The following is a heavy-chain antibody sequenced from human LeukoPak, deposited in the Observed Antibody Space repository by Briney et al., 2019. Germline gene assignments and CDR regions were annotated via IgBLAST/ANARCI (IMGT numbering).Heavy chain of an antibody. J-gene: IGHJ4*02. V-gene: IGHV1-2*02. CDR2: INPNSGGT. Sequence: ASVTVSCKASGYTFTGYYMHWVRQAPGQGLEGMGWINPNSGGTNYAQKFQGRVTMTRDTSISTAYMELSRLRSDNTAVYYCARGGEYSSRECDYWGQGTLVTVSS. CDR3: ARGGEYSSRECDY. D-gene: IGHD6-13*01. CDR1: GYTFTGYY.